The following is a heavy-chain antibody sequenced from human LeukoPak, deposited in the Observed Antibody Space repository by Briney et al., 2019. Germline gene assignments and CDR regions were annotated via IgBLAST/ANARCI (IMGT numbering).Heavy chain of an antibody. V-gene: IGHV4-39*07. D-gene: IGHD3-16*01. Sequence: SQTLSLTCTVSGGSISRGSYYWSWIRQPAGKGLEWIGSIYYSGSTYYNPSLKSRVTISVDTSKNQFSLKLSSVTAADTAVYYRARESGGAFDYWGQGTLVTVSS. CDR3: ARESGGAFDY. CDR1: GGSISRGSYY. J-gene: IGHJ4*02. CDR2: IYYSGST.